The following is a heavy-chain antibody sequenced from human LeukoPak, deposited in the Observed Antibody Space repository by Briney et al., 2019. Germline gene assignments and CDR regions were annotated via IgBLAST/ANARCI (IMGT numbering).Heavy chain of an antibody. V-gene: IGHV3-64*02. CDR1: GFTFSSSA. Sequence: GGSLRLSCAASGFTFSSSAMHWVRQAPGKRLETVSAISSDGGRVYYGDSVKGRFTISRDNSKNTLYLQMGSLRAEDMAVYYCARWVGTQLDFWGQGILVTVSS. J-gene: IGHJ4*02. CDR3: ARWVGTQLDF. D-gene: IGHD1-14*01. CDR2: ISSDGGRV.